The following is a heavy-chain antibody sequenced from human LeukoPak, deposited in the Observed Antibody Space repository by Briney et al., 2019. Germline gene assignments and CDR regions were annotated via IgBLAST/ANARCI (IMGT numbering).Heavy chain of an antibody. D-gene: IGHD3-16*02. V-gene: IGHV3-64*01. J-gene: IGHJ4*02. Sequence: PGGSLRLSCAASGFTFSSYAMHWVRQAPGKGQEYVSAISSNGGSTYYANSVKGRFTISRDNSKNTLYLQMGSLRAEDMAVYYCARVRGEEEYYEYVWGSYRSYYFDYWGQGTLVTVSS. CDR3: ARVRGEEEYYEYVWGSYRSYYFDY. CDR1: GFTFSSYA. CDR2: ISSNGGST.